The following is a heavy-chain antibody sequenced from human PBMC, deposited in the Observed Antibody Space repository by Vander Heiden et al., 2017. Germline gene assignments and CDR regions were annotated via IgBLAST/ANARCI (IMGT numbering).Heavy chain of an antibody. CDR2: ISSSSTTI. D-gene: IGHD6-6*01. J-gene: IGHJ4*01. V-gene: IGHV3-48*02. CDR3: ARDRWSNTARPY. CDR1: GCPFSSYS. Sequence: EVQLVESGGDLVQPGGALRLPCVVSGCPFSSYSMSWVRQAPGKGLEWVSYISSSSTTIYYTDAVRGRFTITRDNARRTLFLKMSRMREEDTAVYYYARDRWSNTARPYWGRGTMVTVYS.